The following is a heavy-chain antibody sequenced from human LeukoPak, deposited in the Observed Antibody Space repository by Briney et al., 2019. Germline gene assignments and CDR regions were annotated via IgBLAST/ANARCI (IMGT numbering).Heavy chain of an antibody. CDR1: GGSISSGNYY. Sequence: TLSLTCTVSGGSISSGNYYWSWIRQPAGKGLEWIGYIYYSGSTYYNPSLKSRVTISVDTSKNQFSLKLSSVTAADTAVYYCARNSLEYYYGSGTNEARFYYYGMDVWGQGTTVTVSS. CDR2: IYYSGST. J-gene: IGHJ6*02. V-gene: IGHV4-31*03. D-gene: IGHD3-10*01. CDR3: ARNSLEYYYGSGTNEARFYYYGMDV.